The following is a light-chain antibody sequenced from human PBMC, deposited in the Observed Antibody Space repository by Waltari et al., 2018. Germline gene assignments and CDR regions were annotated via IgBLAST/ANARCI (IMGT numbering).Light chain of an antibody. Sequence: VMTQSPATLSVSPGERATLFCRASQSISSSLAWYQQKPGQAPRLIIYGASTRATGVPARFSGSRSWTEFTLTISSRQSEDFAVYYCQQYKNWPPYTFGQGTKLEIK. CDR1: QSISSS. CDR3: QQYKNWPPYT. CDR2: GAS. J-gene: IGKJ2*01. V-gene: IGKV3-15*01.